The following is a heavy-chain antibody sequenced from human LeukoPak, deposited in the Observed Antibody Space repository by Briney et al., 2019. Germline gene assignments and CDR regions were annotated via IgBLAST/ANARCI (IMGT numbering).Heavy chain of an antibody. CDR3: AKDLGGEGGSGFPGQ. J-gene: IGHJ4*02. CDR1: GFAFSSYS. V-gene: IGHV3-23*01. D-gene: IGHD3-10*01. CDR2: ISGSGADT. Sequence: GGSLRLSCAACGFAFSSYSMSWVRQATRKGLEWVSAISGSGADTYYTDSVEGRFTISRDNSKTTLFLQMNSLRAEDTAIYYCAKDLGGEGGSGFPGQWGQGTLVTVSS.